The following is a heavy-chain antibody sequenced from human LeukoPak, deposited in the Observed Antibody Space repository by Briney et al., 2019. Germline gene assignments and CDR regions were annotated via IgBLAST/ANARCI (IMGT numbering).Heavy chain of an antibody. CDR1: GGSISSYY. CDR2: IYYSGST. Sequence: SETLSLTCTVSGGSISSYYWSWIRQPPGKGLEWIGYIYYSGSTNYNPSLKCRVTISVDTSKNQFSLKLSSVTAADTAVYYCAGAYYWGQGTLVTVSS. CDR3: AGAYY. J-gene: IGHJ4*02. V-gene: IGHV4-59*01.